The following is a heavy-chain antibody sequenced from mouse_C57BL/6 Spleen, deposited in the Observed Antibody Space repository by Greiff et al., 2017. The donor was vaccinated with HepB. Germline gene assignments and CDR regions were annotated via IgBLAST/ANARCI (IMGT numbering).Heavy chain of an antibody. J-gene: IGHJ4*01. CDR2: IWSDGST. CDR1: GFSLTSYG. D-gene: IGHD2-1*01. V-gene: IGHV2-6-1*01. CDR3: ARHDYYVEMDD. Sequence: QVQLKESGPGLVAPSQSLSITCTVSGFSLTSYGVHWVRQPPGKGLEWLVVIWSDGSTTYNSAHKSRLSISKDNSKSQVFLRMNSLQTDDSAMYCCARHDYYVEMDDWGKGTSVTVSS.